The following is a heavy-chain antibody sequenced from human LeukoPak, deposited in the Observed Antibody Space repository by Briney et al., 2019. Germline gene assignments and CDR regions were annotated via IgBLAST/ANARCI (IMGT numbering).Heavy chain of an antibody. CDR2: ISHSGTNQ. D-gene: IGHD3-16*01. Sequence: GGPLRLSCAASGFTFSYYEMNWVRQAPGKGLEWISFISHSGTNQYYVDSVKGRFTISRDNAKNSLYLQMSSLRAEDTALYYCTKNGFYAFDYWGQGALVTVSS. CDR1: GFTFSYYE. J-gene: IGHJ4*02. CDR3: TKNGFYAFDY. V-gene: IGHV3-48*03.